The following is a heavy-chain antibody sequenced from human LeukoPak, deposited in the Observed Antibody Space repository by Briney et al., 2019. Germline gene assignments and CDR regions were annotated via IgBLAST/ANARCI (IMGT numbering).Heavy chain of an antibody. D-gene: IGHD2-2*01. V-gene: IGHV4-30-2*01. Sequence: SETLSLTCTVSGGSISSGGYYWSWIRQPPGKGLEWIGYIYHSGSTYYNPSLKSRVTISVDRSKNQFSLKLSSVTAADTAVYYCARAMFLGYCSSTSCPLDYWGQGTLVTVSS. CDR3: ARAMFLGYCSSTSCPLDY. CDR2: IYHSGST. J-gene: IGHJ4*02. CDR1: GGSISSGGYY.